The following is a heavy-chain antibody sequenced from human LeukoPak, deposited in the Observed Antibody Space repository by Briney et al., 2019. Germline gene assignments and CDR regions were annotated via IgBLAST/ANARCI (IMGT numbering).Heavy chain of an antibody. CDR1: GYTFTDYA. Sequence: EASVKVSCKASGYTFTDYALHWVRQAPGQSLEWMGWTNGTTGNTRFSQDFQGRLTITIDTSASTAFLDLSSLRSDDTAVYYWARSPGGNARTWLDYWGQGTLVTVSS. D-gene: IGHD4-23*01. J-gene: IGHJ4*02. CDR3: ARSPGGNARTWLDY. V-gene: IGHV1-3*01. CDR2: TNGTTGNT.